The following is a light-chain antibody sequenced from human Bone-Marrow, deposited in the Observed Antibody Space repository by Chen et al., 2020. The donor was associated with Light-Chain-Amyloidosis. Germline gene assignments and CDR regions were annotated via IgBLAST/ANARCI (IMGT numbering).Light chain of an antibody. V-gene: IGLV3-25*03. CDR3: QSADSSGTYEVI. CDR2: RDT. CDR1: DLPTKY. Sequence: SYELTQPPSVSVSPEQTARITCSGDDLPTKYAYWYQQKPGQAPLLVIHRDTERPSGISERFSGSSSGTTATLTISGVQAEDGADYHCQSADSSGTYEVIFGGGTKLTVL. J-gene: IGLJ2*01.